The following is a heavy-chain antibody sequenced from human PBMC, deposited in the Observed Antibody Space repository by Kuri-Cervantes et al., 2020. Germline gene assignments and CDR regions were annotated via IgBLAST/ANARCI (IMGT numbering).Heavy chain of an antibody. J-gene: IGHJ4*02. CDR2: IYSGGST. CDR3: ARWDYAGY. D-gene: IGHD4-17*01. CDR1: GFTFSSYA. Sequence: GESLKISCAASGFTFSSYAMSWVRQAPGKGLEWVSVIYSGGSTYYADSVKGRFTISRDNSKNSLYLQMNSLRAEDTAVYYCARWDYAGYWGQGTLVTVSS. V-gene: IGHV3-23*03.